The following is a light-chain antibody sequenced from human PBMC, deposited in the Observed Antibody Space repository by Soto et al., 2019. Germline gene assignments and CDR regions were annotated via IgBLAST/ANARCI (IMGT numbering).Light chain of an antibody. CDR1: SGYSNYK. Sequence: QSVLTQPPSASASLGASVTLTCTLSSGYSNYKVDWYQQRPGKGPRFVMRVGTGGIVGSKGDGIPDRFSVLGSGLNRYLTIKNLQEEDESDYHCGADHGSGSNFVFVVFGGGTKLTVL. CDR3: GADHGSGSNFVFVV. J-gene: IGLJ2*01. V-gene: IGLV9-49*01. CDR2: VGTGGIVG.